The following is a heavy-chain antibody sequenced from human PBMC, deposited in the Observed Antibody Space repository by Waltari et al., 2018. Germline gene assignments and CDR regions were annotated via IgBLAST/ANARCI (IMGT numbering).Heavy chain of an antibody. J-gene: IGHJ4*02. D-gene: IGHD3-3*01. Sequence: QVQLQESGPGLVKPSETLSLTCAVSGYSISSGYYWGWIRQPPGTGLEWIGSIYHSGSPSFNPSLNVRVTISVDTSNIHFALKLSSVTAADTAVYYCASPIFVVVNTGVPFDYWGQGTLVTVSS. CDR1: GYSISSGYY. CDR3: ASPIFVVVNTGVPFDY. V-gene: IGHV4-38-2*01. CDR2: IYHSGSP.